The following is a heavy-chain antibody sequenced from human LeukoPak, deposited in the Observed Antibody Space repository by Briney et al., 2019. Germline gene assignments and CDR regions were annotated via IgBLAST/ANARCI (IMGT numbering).Heavy chain of an antibody. CDR2: INHSGST. Sequence: PSETLSLTCAVYGGSFSGYYWSWIRQPPGKGLEWIGEINHSGSTNYNPSLKSRVTISVDTSKNQFSLKQSSVTAADTAVCYCARGPPALGDYWGQGTLVTVSS. V-gene: IGHV4-34*01. CDR3: ARGPPALGDY. J-gene: IGHJ4*02. D-gene: IGHD2-15*01. CDR1: GGSFSGYY.